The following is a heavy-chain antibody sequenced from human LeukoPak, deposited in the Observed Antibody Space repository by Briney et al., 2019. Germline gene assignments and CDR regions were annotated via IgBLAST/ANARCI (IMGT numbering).Heavy chain of an antibody. D-gene: IGHD6-19*01. V-gene: IGHV1-2*02. CDR1: GYTFTGYY. CDR2: INPDSGGT. CDR3: ASGPGIAVAGSTG. Sequence: ASVKASCKTSGYTFTGYYIHWVRQAPGQGLEWMGWINPDSGGTNYAQNFQGRVTMTRDTSISTAYMELSRLISDDTAVYYCASGPGIAVAGSTGWGQGTLVTVSS. J-gene: IGHJ4*02.